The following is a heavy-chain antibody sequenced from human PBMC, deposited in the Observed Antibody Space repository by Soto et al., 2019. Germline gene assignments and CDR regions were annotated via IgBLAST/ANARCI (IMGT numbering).Heavy chain of an antibody. V-gene: IGHV3-30*03. J-gene: IGHJ4*02. Sequence: QVQLVESGGGVVQPGRSLRLSCAASGFTFSGYGMHWVRQAPGKGLEWVAVISYDGSNKYYADSVKGRFTISRDNSKNTLYLQMNSLRAEDTAVYYCNGDLYWGQGTLVTVSS. CDR3: NGDLY. D-gene: IGHD7-27*01. CDR1: GFTFSGYG. CDR2: ISYDGSNK.